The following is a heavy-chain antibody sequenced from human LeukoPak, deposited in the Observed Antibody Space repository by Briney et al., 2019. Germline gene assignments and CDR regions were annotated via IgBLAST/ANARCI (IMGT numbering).Heavy chain of an antibody. CDR1: GGTFSSYA. J-gene: IGHJ4*02. CDR3: ATDLWLEPNY. CDR2: IIPIFGTA. V-gene: IGHV1-69*01. Sequence: ASVKVSCKASGGTFSSYAISWVRQAPGQGLEWMGGIIPIFGTANYAQKFQGRVTITADESTSTAYMELSSLRSEDTAVYYCATDLWLEPNYWGQGTLVTVSS. D-gene: IGHD3-10*01.